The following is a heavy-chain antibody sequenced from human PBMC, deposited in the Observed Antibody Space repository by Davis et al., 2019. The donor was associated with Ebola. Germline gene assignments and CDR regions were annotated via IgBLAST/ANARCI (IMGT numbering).Heavy chain of an antibody. Sequence: GGSLRLSCSASGFTFSSYAMHWVRQAPGKGLEWVSAISGSGGSTYYADSVKGRFTISRDNSRNTLYLQMNSLRAEDTAVYYCAAGYSSGWNIYWGQGTLVTVSS. CDR1: GFTFSSYA. D-gene: IGHD6-19*01. CDR2: ISGSGGST. J-gene: IGHJ4*02. V-gene: IGHV3-23*01. CDR3: AAGYSSGWNIY.